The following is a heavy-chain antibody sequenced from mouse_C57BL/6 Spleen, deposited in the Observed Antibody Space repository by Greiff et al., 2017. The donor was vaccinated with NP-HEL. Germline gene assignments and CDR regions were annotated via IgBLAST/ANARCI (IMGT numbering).Heavy chain of an antibody. J-gene: IGHJ3*01. V-gene: IGHV14-3*01. CDR1: GFNIRNTY. CDR2: IDPANGNT. CDR3: AFYYDYDVAWFAY. D-gene: IGHD2-4*01. Sequence: DVQLQESVAELVRPGASVKLSCTASGFNIRNTYMHWVKQRPEQGLEWIGRIDPANGNTKYAPKFQGKATITADTSSNTAYLQLSSLTSEDTAIYYCAFYYDYDVAWFAYWGQGTLVTVSA.